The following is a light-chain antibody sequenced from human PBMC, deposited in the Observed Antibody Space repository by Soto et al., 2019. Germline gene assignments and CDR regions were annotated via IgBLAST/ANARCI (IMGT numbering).Light chain of an antibody. CDR2: DAS. Sequence: DIQMTQSPSTLSASVGDRVTITCRASQRISYCLAWYQQKPGEAPKLLIYDASSLESGVPSRFSGSGYGTEFTRSISTLQPDDFATYYCQQYYSFRLTFGGGTQVEIK. CDR1: QRISYC. V-gene: IGKV1-5*01. CDR3: QQYYSFRLT. J-gene: IGKJ4*01.